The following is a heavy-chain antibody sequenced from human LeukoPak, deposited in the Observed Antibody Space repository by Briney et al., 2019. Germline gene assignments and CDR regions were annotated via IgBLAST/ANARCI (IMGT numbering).Heavy chain of an antibody. CDR2: ISSSYYI. J-gene: IGHJ3*01. D-gene: IGHD3-16*01. CDR3: ARDRPYDYVWGSDGLDF. Sequence: GGSLRLSCVVSGVSLSNCSMNWVRQAPGRGLEWVSYISSSYYIYYTDSAKGRFTISRDNAKNSLYLDMSGLRAEDTAVYYCARDRPYDYVWGSDGLDFWGHGTAVTVSS. V-gene: IGHV3-21*06. CDR1: GVSLSNCS.